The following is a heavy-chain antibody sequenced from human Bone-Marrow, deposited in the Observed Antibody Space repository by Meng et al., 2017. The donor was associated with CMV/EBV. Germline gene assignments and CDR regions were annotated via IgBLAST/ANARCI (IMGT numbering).Heavy chain of an antibody. CDR2: IRHDGNYI. CDR3: AKGQTADY. J-gene: IGHJ4*02. Sequence: GGSLRLSCTASGFTFSSYGMHWVRQTPGKGLEWVIFIRHDGNYIFDAASVKGRFTVSRDNSKNTLFLQMNSLRPEDTGIYYCAKGQTADYWGQGPLVTVYS. V-gene: IGHV3-30*02. CDR1: GFTFSSYG.